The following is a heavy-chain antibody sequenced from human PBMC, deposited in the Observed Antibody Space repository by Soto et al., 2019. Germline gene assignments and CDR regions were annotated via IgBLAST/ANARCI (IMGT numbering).Heavy chain of an antibody. V-gene: IGHV1-46*02. D-gene: IGHD1-7*01. Sequence: QVQLVQSGAEVRKPGASVKVSCKASGYTFNNYFMHWVRQAPAQGLEWMGVITPSSGSTTYAQRFQGRLPMSRDTTARTVHVRLRSLRSEDTAVYFCARDLVPIWNYVGLAPGAQHWFDPWGQGTLVTVSS. J-gene: IGHJ5*02. CDR3: ARDLVPIWNYVGLAPGAQHWFDP. CDR1: GYTFNNYF. CDR2: ITPSSGST.